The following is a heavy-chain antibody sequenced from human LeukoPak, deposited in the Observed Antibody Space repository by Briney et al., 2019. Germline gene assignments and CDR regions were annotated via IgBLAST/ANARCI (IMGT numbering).Heavy chain of an antibody. CDR1: GFTFDDYA. J-gene: IGHJ3*02. Sequence: GGSLRLSCAASGFTFDDYAMHWVRQAPGKGLEWVSSISWSSGSIGYAESVKGRFTISRDNAKNSLYLQMNSLRAEDMALYYCAKGLYGSGSYYHDAFDIWGQGTMVTVSS. D-gene: IGHD3-10*01. CDR2: ISWSSGSI. V-gene: IGHV3-9*03. CDR3: AKGLYGSGSYYHDAFDI.